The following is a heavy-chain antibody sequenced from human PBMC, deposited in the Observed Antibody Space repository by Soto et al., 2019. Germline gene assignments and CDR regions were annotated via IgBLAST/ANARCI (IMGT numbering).Heavy chain of an antibody. CDR2: ISASNGNT. J-gene: IGHJ5*02. D-gene: IGHD3-22*01. V-gene: IGHV1-18*01. CDR1: GYTFTSYG. CDR3: GRDRDYYDSSGP. Sequence: QVQLVQSGAEVKKPGASVTVSCKASGYTFTSYGLSWVRQAPGQGLEWVGRISASNGNTNYAQKFKGRVTKTTDSSTSTAYMELRSLRSDDTAVYYCGRDRDYYDSSGPWGQGTLVTVSS.